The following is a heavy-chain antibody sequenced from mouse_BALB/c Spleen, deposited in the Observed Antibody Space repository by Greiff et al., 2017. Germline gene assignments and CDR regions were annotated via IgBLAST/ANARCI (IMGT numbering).Heavy chain of an antibody. CDR3: VWELGPSYAMDY. D-gene: IGHD4-1*01. V-gene: IGHV1-31*01. CDR2: INPYNGGT. Sequence: VQLQQSGPELVKPGASMKISCTASGYSFTGYTMHWVKQSHGKNLEWIGLINPYNGGTSYNQKFKGKATLTVDKSSSTAYMELLSLTSEDSAVYYCVWELGPSYAMDYWGQGTSVTVSS. CDR1: GYSFTGYT. J-gene: IGHJ4*01.